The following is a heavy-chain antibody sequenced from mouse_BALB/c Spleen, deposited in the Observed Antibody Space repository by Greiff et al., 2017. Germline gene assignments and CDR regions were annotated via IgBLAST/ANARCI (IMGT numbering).Heavy chain of an antibody. V-gene: IGHV5-9-4*01. CDR1: GFTFSSYA. CDR2: ISSGGSYT. D-gene: IGHD2-4*01. CDR3: ARAYYDYDDGYYFDY. J-gene: IGHJ2*01. Sequence: EVQGVESGGGLVKPGGSLKLSCAASGFTFSSYAMSWVRQSPEKRLEWVAEISSGGSYTYYPDTVTGRFTISRDNAKNTLYLEMSSLRSEDTAMYYCARAYYDYDDGYYFDYWGQGTTLTVSS.